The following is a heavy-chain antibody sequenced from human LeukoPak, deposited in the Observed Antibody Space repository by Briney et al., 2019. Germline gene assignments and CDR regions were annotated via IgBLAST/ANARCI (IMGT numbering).Heavy chain of an antibody. D-gene: IGHD1-26*01. CDR3: AREGRYSGRDYFDY. J-gene: IGHJ4*02. CDR1: GFTFSTYS. V-gene: IGHV3-48*02. Sequence: GGSLRLSCAASGFTFSTYSMNWVRQAPGKGLEWVSYISSSSSIKYYADSVKGRFTISRDNAKNSLYLQMNSLRDEDTAVYYCAREGRYSGRDYFDYWGQGTLVTVSS. CDR2: ISSSSSIK.